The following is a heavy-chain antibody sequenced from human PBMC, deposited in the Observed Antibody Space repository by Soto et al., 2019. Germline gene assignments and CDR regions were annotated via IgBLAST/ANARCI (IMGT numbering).Heavy chain of an antibody. CDR1: GGSFIGYY. CDR2: INHNGRT. V-gene: IGHV4-34*01. Sequence: PSETLSLTCAVYGGSFIGYYWNWIRQPPGKGVELIGQINHNGRTNYNPSLKSRVTISIQTSNNQFSLKLSSLMATDTAVYYCARAAPRDSSGLYFDFWGPGGLVTVSS. D-gene: IGHD3-22*01. J-gene: IGHJ4*02. CDR3: ARAAPRDSSGLYFDF.